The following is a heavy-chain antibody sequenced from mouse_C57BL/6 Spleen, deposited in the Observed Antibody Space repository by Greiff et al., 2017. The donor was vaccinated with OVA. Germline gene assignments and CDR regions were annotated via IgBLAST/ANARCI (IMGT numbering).Heavy chain of an antibody. CDR2: IRLKSDNYAT. CDR3: TGPVEEDYFDY. CDR1: GFTFSNYW. J-gene: IGHJ2*01. Sequence: EVKVEESGGGLVQPGGSMKLSCVASGFTFSNYWMNWVRQSPEKGLKWVAQIRLKSDNYATHYAESVKGRFTISRDDSKSSVYLQMNNLRAEDTGIYYCTGPVEEDYFDYWGQGTTLTVSS. D-gene: IGHD1-1*01. V-gene: IGHV6-3*01.